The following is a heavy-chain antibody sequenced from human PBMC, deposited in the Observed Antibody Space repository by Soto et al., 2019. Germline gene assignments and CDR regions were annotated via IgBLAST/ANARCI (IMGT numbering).Heavy chain of an antibody. V-gene: IGHV3-30*18. D-gene: IGHD4-17*01. CDR3: AKVSPGTVTPGYYYYYIDV. J-gene: IGHJ6*03. Sequence: QVQLVESGGGVVQPGRSLRLSCAASGFTFSSYGMHWVRQAPGKGLEWVAVISYDGSNKYYADSVKGRFTISRDNSKNTLYLQMNSLRAEDTDVYYCAKVSPGTVTPGYYYYYIDVWGKGTTVTVAS. CDR1: GFTFSSYG. CDR2: ISYDGSNK.